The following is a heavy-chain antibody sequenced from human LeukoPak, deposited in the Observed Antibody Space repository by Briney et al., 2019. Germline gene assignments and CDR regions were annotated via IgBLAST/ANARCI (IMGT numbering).Heavy chain of an antibody. V-gene: IGHV3-23*01. CDR3: AKRDYSDSSTYAPLFDY. CDR1: GFTFSSYA. Sequence: GGSLRLSCAASGFTFSSYAMSWLRQAPGKGPEGVSGITGSGGGTYYADSVKGRFTISRGNSKNTLYLQMNSLRAEDTAMYYCAKRDYSDSSTYAPLFDYWGQGTLVTVSS. D-gene: IGHD3-22*01. CDR2: ITGSGGGT. J-gene: IGHJ4*02.